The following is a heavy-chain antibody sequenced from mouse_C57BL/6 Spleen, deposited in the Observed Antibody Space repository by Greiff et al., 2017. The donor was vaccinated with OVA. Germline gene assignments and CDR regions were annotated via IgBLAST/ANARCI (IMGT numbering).Heavy chain of an antibody. Sequence: VQLQQPGAELVKPGASVKLSCKASGYTFTSYWMQWVKQRPGQGLEWIGEIDPSDSYTNYNQKFKGKATLTVDTSSSTAYMQLSSLTSEDSAVYYCARSGPKAMDYWGQGTSVTVSS. D-gene: IGHD3-1*01. CDR2: IDPSDSYT. V-gene: IGHV1-50*01. J-gene: IGHJ4*01. CDR1: GYTFTSYW. CDR3: ARSGPKAMDY.